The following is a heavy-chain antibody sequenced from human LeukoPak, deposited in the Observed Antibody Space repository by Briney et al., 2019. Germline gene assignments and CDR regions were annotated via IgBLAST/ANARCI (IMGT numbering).Heavy chain of an antibody. V-gene: IGHV3-15*01. Sequence: GGSLRLSCAASGFTFSNAWMSWVRQAPGKGLEWVGRIKSKTDGGTTDNAAPVKGRFTISRDDSKNTLYLQMNSLKTEDTAVYYYTTDPHASGEDYWGQGTLVTVSS. CDR2: IKSKTDGGTT. CDR1: GFTFSNAW. J-gene: IGHJ4*02. D-gene: IGHD1-26*01. CDR3: TTDPHASGEDY.